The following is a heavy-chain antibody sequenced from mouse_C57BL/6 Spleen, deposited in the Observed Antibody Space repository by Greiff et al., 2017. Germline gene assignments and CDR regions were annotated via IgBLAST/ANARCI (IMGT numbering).Heavy chain of an antibody. Sequence: QVQLQQSGAELMKPGASVKLSCKATGYTFTGYWIEWVKQRPGHGLEWIGEILPGGGSTNYNEQFKGKATFTADPSSTTAYMQLSSLTTEDSAIAYCASSTPYYFDYWGQGTTLTVSS. J-gene: IGHJ2*01. CDR2: ILPGGGST. V-gene: IGHV1-9*01. CDR3: ASSTPYYFDY. CDR1: GYTFTGYW. D-gene: IGHD5-1*01.